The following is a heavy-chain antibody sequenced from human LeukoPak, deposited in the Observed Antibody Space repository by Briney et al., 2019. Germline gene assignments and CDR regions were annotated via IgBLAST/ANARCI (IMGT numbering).Heavy chain of an antibody. D-gene: IGHD2-15*01. Sequence: GGTLRLSCVASGFIFTNYGMNWVRQTPGKGLEWVSGFSGGSTYYTDSVKGRFTISRDNSKSTLFLQMNSLRAEDTAIYYCAKDVVVVVADYNWFDSWGQGTQVTVSS. CDR1: GFIFTNYG. CDR2: FSGGST. CDR3: AKDVVVVVADYNWFDS. J-gene: IGHJ5*01. V-gene: IGHV3-23*01.